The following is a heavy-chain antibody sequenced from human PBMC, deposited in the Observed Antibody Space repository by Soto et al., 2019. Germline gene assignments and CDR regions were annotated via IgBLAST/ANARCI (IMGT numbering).Heavy chain of an antibody. CDR1: GFTFSSYS. D-gene: IGHD6-13*01. Sequence: GGSLRLSCAASGFTFSSYSMNWVRQAPGKGLELVSYISIISSTIYYADSVKGRFTISRDNAKNSLYLQTNSLRAEDTAVYYCARDGSSSWYERYYMDVWGKGTTVTVSS. CDR3: ARDGSSSWYERYYMDV. CDR2: ISIISSTI. V-gene: IGHV3-48*01. J-gene: IGHJ6*03.